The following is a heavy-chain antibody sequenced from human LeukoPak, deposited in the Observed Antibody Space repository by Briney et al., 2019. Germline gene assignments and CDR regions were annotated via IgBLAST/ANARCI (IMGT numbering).Heavy chain of an antibody. J-gene: IGHJ4*02. CDR2: INHSGST. CDR3: ARGGDGYNPFDY. CDR1: GGSFSGYY. V-gene: IGHV4-34*01. Sequence: PETLSLTCAVYGGSFSGYYWSWIRQPPGKGLEWIGEINHSGSTDYNPSLKSRVTISVDTSKNQFSLKLSSVTAADTAVYYCARGGDGYNPFDYWGQRTLVTVSS. D-gene: IGHD5-24*01.